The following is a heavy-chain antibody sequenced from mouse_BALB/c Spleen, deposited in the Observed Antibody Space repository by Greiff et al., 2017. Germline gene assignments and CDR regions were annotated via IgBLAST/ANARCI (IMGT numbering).Heavy chain of an antibody. Sequence: EVKLVESGGGLVKPGGSLKLSCAASGFTFSSYAMSWVRQTPEKRLEWVASISSGGSTYYPDSVKGRFTISRDNARNILYLQMSSLRSEDTAMYYCARGGSSHYAMDYWGQGTSVTVSS. CDR3: ARGGSSHYAMDY. CDR1: GFTFSSYA. V-gene: IGHV5-6-5*01. CDR2: ISSGGST. J-gene: IGHJ4*01. D-gene: IGHD1-1*01.